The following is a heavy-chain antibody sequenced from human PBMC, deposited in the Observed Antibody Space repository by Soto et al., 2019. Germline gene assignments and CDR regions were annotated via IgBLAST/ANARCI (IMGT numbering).Heavy chain of an antibody. V-gene: IGHV1-58*01. Sequence: SVKVSCKASGFTFTSSAVQWVRQARGQRLEWIGWIVVGSGNTNYAQKFQERVTITRDMSTSTAYMELSSLRSEDTAVYYCAADPLRYFDWLLYGNYYGMDVWGQGTTVTVSS. J-gene: IGHJ6*02. CDR2: IVVGSGNT. CDR3: AADPLRYFDWLLYGNYYGMDV. CDR1: GFTFTSSA. D-gene: IGHD3-9*01.